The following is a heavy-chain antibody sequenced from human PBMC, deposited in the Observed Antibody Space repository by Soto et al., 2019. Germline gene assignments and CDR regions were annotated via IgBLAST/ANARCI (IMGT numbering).Heavy chain of an antibody. CDR2: ISGSGGST. J-gene: IGHJ6*02. V-gene: IGHV3-23*01. CDR1: GFTFSSYA. D-gene: IGHD4-17*01. Sequence: PGGSLRLSFAATGFTFSSYAMSWVRQAPGKGLEWVSAISGSGGSTYYADSVKGRFTISRDNSKNTLYLQMNSLRAEDTAVYYCAKDLDYGDYSKYYYYGMDVWGQGTTVTVSS. CDR3: AKDLDYGDYSKYYYYGMDV.